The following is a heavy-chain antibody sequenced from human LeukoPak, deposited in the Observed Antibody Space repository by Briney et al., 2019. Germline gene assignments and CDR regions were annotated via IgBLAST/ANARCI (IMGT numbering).Heavy chain of an antibody. Sequence: GGSLRLSCAASGFTVSSNYMSWVRQAPGKGLEWVSIIYGGGSTYYADSVKGRFTISRHNSKNTLYLQMNSLRAEDTAVYYCARNYSSAGGNAFDIWRKATMVTV. V-gene: IGHV3-53*04. CDR3: ARNYSSAGGNAFDI. D-gene: IGHD6-13*01. CDR1: GFTVSSNY. CDR2: IYGGGST. J-gene: IGHJ3*02.